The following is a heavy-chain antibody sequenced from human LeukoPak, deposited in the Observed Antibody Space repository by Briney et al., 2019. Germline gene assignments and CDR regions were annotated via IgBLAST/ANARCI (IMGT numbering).Heavy chain of an antibody. CDR1: GGSFSAYY. Sequence: SEPLSLTCAVYGGSFSAYYWSWIRRPPGKGLEWIGEINHSGSTNYNPSLKSRVTISVDTSKNQFSLKLSSVTAADTAVYYCARQTGSGLFILPGGQGTLVTVSS. CDR3: ARQTGSGLFILP. V-gene: IGHV4-34*01. D-gene: IGHD3/OR15-3a*01. CDR2: INHSGST. J-gene: IGHJ4*02.